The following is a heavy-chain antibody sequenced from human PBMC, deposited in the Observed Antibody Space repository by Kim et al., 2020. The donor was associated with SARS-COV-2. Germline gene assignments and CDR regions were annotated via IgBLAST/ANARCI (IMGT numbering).Heavy chain of an antibody. J-gene: IGHJ4*02. V-gene: IGHV3-15*01. CDR3: TTDEGSTNWNAGIGFDY. D-gene: IGHD1-1*01. Sequence: VKGRFTISRDDSKNTLYLQMNSLKTEDTAVYYCTTDEGSTNWNAGIGFDYWGQGTLVTVSS.